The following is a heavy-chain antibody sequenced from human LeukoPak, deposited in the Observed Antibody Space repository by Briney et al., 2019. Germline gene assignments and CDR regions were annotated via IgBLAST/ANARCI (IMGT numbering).Heavy chain of an antibody. CDR3: ATYNSGTFYQ. CDR2: DSGSGSNT. Sequence: GGSLRLSCAPSGFTFRNFDMSWVRQAPGEGLDWVSTDSGSGSNTFYADSVKGRFTISRDNSKYTLYLQMSTLRAEDTAVYYWATYNSGTFYQWGQGTLVTVSS. CDR1: GFTFRNFD. V-gene: IGHV3-23*01. J-gene: IGHJ4*02. D-gene: IGHD1-26*01.